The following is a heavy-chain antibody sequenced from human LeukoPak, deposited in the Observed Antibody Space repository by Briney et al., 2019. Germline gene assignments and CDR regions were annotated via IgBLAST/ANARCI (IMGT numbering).Heavy chain of an antibody. CDR2: INPNSGGT. CDR3: ARPEMIYGSGSYTDY. V-gene: IGHV1-2*02. D-gene: IGHD3-10*01. J-gene: IGHJ4*02. Sequence: EASVKVSCKASGYTFTGYYMHWVRQAPGQGLEWMGWINPNSGGTNYAQKFQGRVTMTRDTSISTAYMELSRLRSDDTAVYYCARPEMIYGSGSYTDYWGQGTLVTVSS. CDR1: GYTFTGYY.